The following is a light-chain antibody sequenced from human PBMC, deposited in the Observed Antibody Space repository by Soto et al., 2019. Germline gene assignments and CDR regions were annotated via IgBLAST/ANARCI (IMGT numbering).Light chain of an antibody. V-gene: IGLV2-14*01. Sequence: QSALTQPASVSGSPGQSITISCTGTSSDFGAYNSVSWYQQHPGKAPKVMIYDVSNRPSGVSNRFSGSKSGNTASLTISGLQAEDEADYYCSSYTGGGNYVFATGIKLTVL. J-gene: IGLJ1*01. CDR3: SSYTGGGNYV. CDR2: DVS. CDR1: SSDFGAYNS.